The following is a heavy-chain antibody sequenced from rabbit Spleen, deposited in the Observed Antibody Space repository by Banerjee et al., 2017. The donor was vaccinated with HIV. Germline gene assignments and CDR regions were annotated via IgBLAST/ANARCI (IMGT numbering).Heavy chain of an antibody. CDR1: GFSLSNYN. D-gene: IGHD1-1*01. Sequence: QEQLVESGGGLVTPGGSLTLSCKASGFSLSNYNMGWVRQAPGKGLGHIGFIDTNANTYYASWAKGRFTISKTSTTVDLKVNSLTVADTATYFCARDTSSSFSSYGMDLWGPGTLVTVS. V-gene: IGHV1S37*01. J-gene: IGHJ6*01. CDR2: IDTNANT. CDR3: ARDTSSSFSSYGMDL.